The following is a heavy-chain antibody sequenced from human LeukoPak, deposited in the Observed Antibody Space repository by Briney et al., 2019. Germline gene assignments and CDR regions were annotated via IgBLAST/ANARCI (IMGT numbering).Heavy chain of an antibody. V-gene: IGHV3-23*01. J-gene: IGHJ4*02. CDR2: ISGSGDTT. CDR3: AKVGARGCSSSTCFIY. Sequence: PGGSLRLSCAASGFTFRSYAMSWVRQAPGKGLEWVSAISGSGDTTYYAYSVKGRFTISRDNSKNSLYLQMNSLRPEDTAVYYCAKVGARGCSSSTCFIYWGQGTLVTVSS. CDR1: GFTFRSYA. D-gene: IGHD2-2*01.